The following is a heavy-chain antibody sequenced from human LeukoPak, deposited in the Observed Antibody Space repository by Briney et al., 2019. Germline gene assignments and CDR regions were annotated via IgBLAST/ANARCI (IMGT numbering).Heavy chain of an antibody. Sequence: ASVKVSCKASRYTFTSYGMSWVRQAPGQGLEWMGWISAYNGNTNYAQTLQGRVTMTTDTSTSTAYMELRSMRSDDTAVHYCARDRTYPPQLLRDYYYYMDVCGKGTTVTVSS. CDR3: ARDRTYPPQLLRDYYYYMDV. V-gene: IGHV1-18*01. CDR2: ISAYNGNT. D-gene: IGHD2-15*01. J-gene: IGHJ6*03. CDR1: RYTFTSYG.